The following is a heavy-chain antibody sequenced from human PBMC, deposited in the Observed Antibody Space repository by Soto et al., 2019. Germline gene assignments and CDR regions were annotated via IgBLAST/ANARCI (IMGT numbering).Heavy chain of an antibody. CDR3: AGRCEGTNCLGHFDY. D-gene: IGHD2-2*01. V-gene: IGHV1-46*01. Sequence: ASVKVSCKASGYTFTSYYMHWVRQAAGQGLEWMGIINPSGGSTSYAQKFQGRVTMTRDTSTSTVYMELSSLRSEDTAVYYCAGRCEGTNCLGHFDYWGQGTLVTVSS. CDR2: INPSGGST. CDR1: GYTFTSYY. J-gene: IGHJ4*02.